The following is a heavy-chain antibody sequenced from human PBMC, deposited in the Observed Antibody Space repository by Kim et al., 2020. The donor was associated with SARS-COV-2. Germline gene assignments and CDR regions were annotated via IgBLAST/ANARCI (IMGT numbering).Heavy chain of an antibody. CDR3: ARDPYQLLWGYFDY. V-gene: IGHV1-3*01. Sequence: SQKFQGRVTITRDTSASTAYMELSSLRSEDTAVYYCARDPYQLLWGYFDYWGQGTLVTVSS. J-gene: IGHJ4*02. D-gene: IGHD2-2*01.